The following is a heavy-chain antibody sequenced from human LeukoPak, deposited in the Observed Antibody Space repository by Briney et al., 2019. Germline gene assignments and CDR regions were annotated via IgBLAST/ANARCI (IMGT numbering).Heavy chain of an antibody. D-gene: IGHD3-22*01. CDR2: IYYSGST. Sequence: SETLSLTCTVSGGSLSSYYWSWIRQPPGKGLEWIGYIYYSGSTNYNPSLKSRVTISVDTSKNQFSLKLSSVTAADTAVYYCAAMGYYYDSSGVDYWGQGTLVTVSS. CDR3: AAMGYYYDSSGVDY. J-gene: IGHJ4*02. CDR1: GGSLSSYY. V-gene: IGHV4-59*01.